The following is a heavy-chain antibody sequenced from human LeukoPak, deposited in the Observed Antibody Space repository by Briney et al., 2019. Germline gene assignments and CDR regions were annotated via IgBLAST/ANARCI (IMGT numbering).Heavy chain of an antibody. D-gene: IGHD3-22*01. CDR3: ARDTYDSSGCLDY. J-gene: IGHJ4*02. Sequence: PGGSLRPSCAASGFTFSSYAMSWVRQAPGKGLEWVSAISGSGGSTYYADSVKGRFTISRDNSKNTLYLQMNSLRAEDTAVYYCARDTYDSSGCLDYWGQGTLVTVSS. CDR2: ISGSGGST. V-gene: IGHV3-23*01. CDR1: GFTFSSYA.